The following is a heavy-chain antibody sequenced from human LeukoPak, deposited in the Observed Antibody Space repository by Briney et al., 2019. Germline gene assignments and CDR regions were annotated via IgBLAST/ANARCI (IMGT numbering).Heavy chain of an antibody. Sequence: SETLSLTCIVSGDSINTYYWSWIRQPPGKGLEWIGYIYYNGNTNYNPSLKSRVTMSVDTSKNQFSLKLSSVTAADTAVYYCARGRLTVVRGVIAFDFWGQGILVTVSS. CDR3: ARGRLTVVRGVIAFDF. D-gene: IGHD3-10*01. V-gene: IGHV4-59*01. CDR2: IYYNGNT. J-gene: IGHJ4*02. CDR1: GDSINTYY.